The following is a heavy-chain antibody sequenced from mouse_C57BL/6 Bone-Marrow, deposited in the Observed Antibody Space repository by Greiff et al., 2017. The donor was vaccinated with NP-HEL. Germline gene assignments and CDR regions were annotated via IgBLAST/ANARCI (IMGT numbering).Heavy chain of an antibody. Sequence: EVQGVESGGGLVKPGGSLKLSCAASGFTFSDYGMHWVRQAPEKGLEWVAYISSGSSTIYYADTVKGRFTISRDNAKNTLFLQMTSLRSEDTAMYYCARRYYGSNVFAYWGQGTLVTVSA. J-gene: IGHJ3*01. CDR2: ISSGSSTI. CDR3: ARRYYGSNVFAY. CDR1: GFTFSDYG. D-gene: IGHD1-1*01. V-gene: IGHV5-17*01.